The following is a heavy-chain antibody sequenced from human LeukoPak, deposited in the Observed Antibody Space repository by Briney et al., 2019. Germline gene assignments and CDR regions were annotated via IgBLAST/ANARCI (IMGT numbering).Heavy chain of an antibody. V-gene: IGHV3-33*06. J-gene: IGHJ4*02. D-gene: IGHD6-13*01. Sequence: GGSLRLSCAASGFTFSSYVMHWVRQAPGKGLEWVAVIWYDGSNEYYADSVKGRFTISRDNSKNTLYLQMNSLRAEDTAVYYCAKIGPIAALDGWWGQGTLVTVSS. CDR1: GFTFSSYV. CDR3: AKIGPIAALDGW. CDR2: IWYDGSNE.